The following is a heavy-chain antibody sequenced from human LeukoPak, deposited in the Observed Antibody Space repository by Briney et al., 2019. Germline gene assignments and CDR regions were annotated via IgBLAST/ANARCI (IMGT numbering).Heavy chain of an antibody. Sequence: PGGSLRLSCAASGFTFSNAWMSWVRQAPGKGLEWVGRIKSKTDGGTTDYAAPVKGRFTISRDDSKNTLYLQMNSLKTEDTAVYYCTTEVYSSSWYWGAEYFQHWGQGTLVTVSS. CDR2: IKSKTDGGTT. V-gene: IGHV3-15*01. CDR1: GFTFSNAW. CDR3: TTEVYSSSWYWGAEYFQH. J-gene: IGHJ1*01. D-gene: IGHD6-13*01.